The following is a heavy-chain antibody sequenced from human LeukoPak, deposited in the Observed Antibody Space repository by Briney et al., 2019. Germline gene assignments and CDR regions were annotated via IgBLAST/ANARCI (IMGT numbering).Heavy chain of an antibody. D-gene: IGHD1-26*01. CDR3: ARDSIVGATLVAFDI. J-gene: IGHJ3*02. CDR2: IYYSGST. V-gene: IGHV4-59*01. CDR1: GGSISSYY. Sequence: SPSLSLACTVSGGSISSYYWSWIRRPPGDGLEWIGYIYYSGSTNYNPSLKGRVTISVDTSKSQFSLKLRSMTAADTAVYYCARDSIVGATLVAFDIWGQGTMVTVSS.